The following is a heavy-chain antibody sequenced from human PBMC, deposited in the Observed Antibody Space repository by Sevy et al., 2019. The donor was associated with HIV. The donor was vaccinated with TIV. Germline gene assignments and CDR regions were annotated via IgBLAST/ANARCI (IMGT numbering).Heavy chain of an antibody. CDR1: GFSLSRYW. D-gene: IGHD5-18*01. CDR2: INEDGSEK. J-gene: IGHJ4*02. CDR3: VRAIGTAYSF. V-gene: IGHV3-7*01. Sequence: GGSLRLSCGASGFSLSRYWMLWVRQSPGKGLEWVANINEDGSEKYYLESVKGRFTISRDNAQNSVYLQMNNLRVDDTAVYYCVRAIGTAYSFWGQGTLVTVSS.